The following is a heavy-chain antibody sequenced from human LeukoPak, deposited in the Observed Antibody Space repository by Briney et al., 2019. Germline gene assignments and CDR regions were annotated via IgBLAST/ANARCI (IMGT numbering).Heavy chain of an antibody. CDR2: IYYSGST. Sequence: SETLSLTCTVSGGSISSGGYYWSWIRQHPGKGLEWIGYIYYSGSTYYNPSLKSRVTISVDTSKNQFSLKLSSATAADTAVYYCARVEIYYDSSGYYGNYYFDYWGQGTLVTVSS. CDR3: ARVEIYYDSSGYYGNYYFDY. J-gene: IGHJ4*02. CDR1: GGSISSGGYY. D-gene: IGHD3-22*01. V-gene: IGHV4-31*03.